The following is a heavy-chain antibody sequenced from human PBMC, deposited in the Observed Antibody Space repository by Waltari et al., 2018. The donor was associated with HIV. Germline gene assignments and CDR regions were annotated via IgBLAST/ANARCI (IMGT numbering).Heavy chain of an antibody. CDR1: GFTFSSYW. J-gene: IGHJ4*02. D-gene: IGHD5-18*01. V-gene: IGHV3-7*01. CDR3: ARDRGYSYGYLFGSFDY. Sequence: EVQLVESGGGLVQPGGSLRLSCAASGFTFSSYWMSWVRQAPGKGLEWVANIKQDGSEKYYVDSVKGRFTISRDNAKNSLYLQMNSLRAEDTAVYYCARDRGYSYGYLFGSFDYWGQGTLVTVSS. CDR2: IKQDGSEK.